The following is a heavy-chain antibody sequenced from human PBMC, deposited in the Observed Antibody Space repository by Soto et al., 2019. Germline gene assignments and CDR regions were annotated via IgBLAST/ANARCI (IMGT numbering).Heavy chain of an antibody. CDR2: ISSSDDTI. J-gene: IGHJ3*02. Sequence: EVQLVESGGGFVQAGGSLRLSCAASGFTLSSHDMNWVRQAPGKGLEWISYISSSDDTIYYGDSVKGRFTTSRDNAKNSLDLQLNSLRAEDTAVYYCARSKYGDYARAFEIWGQGTMVTVSS. D-gene: IGHD4-17*01. CDR3: ARSKYGDYARAFEI. CDR1: GFTLSSHD. V-gene: IGHV3-48*03.